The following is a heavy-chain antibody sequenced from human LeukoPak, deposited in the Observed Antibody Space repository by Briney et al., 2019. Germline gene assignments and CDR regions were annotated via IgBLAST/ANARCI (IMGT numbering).Heavy chain of an antibody. CDR1: GFTFSDPY. J-gene: IGHJ4*02. D-gene: IGHD7-27*01. V-gene: IGHV3-11*06. CDR3: ARDLNWETY. Sequence: PGGSLRLSCEASGFTFSDPYMSWIRQAPGKGLECLSYISGSGTDINYADSVRGRFTISRDNAKNSLFLEMTSLRVEDTAVYYCARDLNWETYWGQGTLVSVSS. CDR2: ISGSGTDI.